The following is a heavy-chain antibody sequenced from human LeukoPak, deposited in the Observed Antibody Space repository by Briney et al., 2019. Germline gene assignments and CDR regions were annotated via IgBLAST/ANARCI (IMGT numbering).Heavy chain of an antibody. CDR3: ARNGVAATVYYFDY. Sequence: QPGGSLRLSCAAPGFTVSSNYMSWVRQAPGKGLEWVSVIYSGGSTYYADSVKGRFTISRDNSKNTLYLQMNSLRAEDTAVYYCARNGVAATVYYFDYWGQGTLVTVSS. D-gene: IGHD2-15*01. J-gene: IGHJ4*02. CDR2: IYSGGST. V-gene: IGHV3-66*01. CDR1: GFTVSSNY.